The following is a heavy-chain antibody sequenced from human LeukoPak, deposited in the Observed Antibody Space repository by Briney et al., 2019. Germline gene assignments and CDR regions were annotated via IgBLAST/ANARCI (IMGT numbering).Heavy chain of an antibody. D-gene: IGHD4-23*01. V-gene: IGHV4-59*08. CDR3: ARHPDYGGNFDY. CDR2: IYYSGST. J-gene: IGHJ4*02. Sequence: TSETLSLTCTVSGGSISSYYWSWIRQPPGKGLEWIGYIYYSGSTNYNPSLKSRVTISVDTSKNQFSLRLSSVTAADTAVYYCARHPDYGGNFDYWGQGTLVTVSS. CDR1: GGSISSYY.